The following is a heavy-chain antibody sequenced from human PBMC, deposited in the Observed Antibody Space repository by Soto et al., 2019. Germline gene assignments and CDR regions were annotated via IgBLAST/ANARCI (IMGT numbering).Heavy chain of an antibody. Sequence: EVQLVESGGGFVQPGGSLRLSCAVSGFTFSSYWMHWVRQAPGKGLVWVSRINSDGTFTNCADSVKGRFTISRDNAENTRYLQMNSLRAEDTAVYYCAREGSSGGRYFDLWGRGTLVTVSS. CDR2: INSDGTFT. V-gene: IGHV3-74*01. D-gene: IGHD6-19*01. CDR1: GFTFSSYW. J-gene: IGHJ2*01. CDR3: AREGSSGGRYFDL.